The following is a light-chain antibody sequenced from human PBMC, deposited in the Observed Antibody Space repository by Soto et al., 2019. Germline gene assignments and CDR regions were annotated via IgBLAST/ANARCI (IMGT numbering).Light chain of an antibody. CDR3: MQALQAPYT. Sequence: DMVMTQSPLSLPVTPGEPASISCRSSQSLLHSNGYNYLDWYLQNPGQSPQLLIFLGSNRASGVPDRFSGSGSGTDFTLKISRVEAEDVGVYYCMQALQAPYTFGLGTKLEIK. J-gene: IGKJ2*01. V-gene: IGKV2-28*01. CDR2: LGS. CDR1: QSLLHSNGYNY.